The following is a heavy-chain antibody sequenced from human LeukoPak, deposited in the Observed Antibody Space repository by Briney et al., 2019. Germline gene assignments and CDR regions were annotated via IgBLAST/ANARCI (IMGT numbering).Heavy chain of an antibody. J-gene: IGHJ4*02. CDR3: ARVGYSSSIDY. Sequence: GGSLRLSCTASGFTFSSYSMNWVRQAPGKGLQWVSVIIGSGSSTYYADSVKGRFTISRDNSRNTLYLQMNSLRAEDTAVYYCARVGYSSSIDYWGQGTLVTVSS. CDR2: IIGSGSST. D-gene: IGHD6-6*01. CDR1: GFTFSSYS. V-gene: IGHV3-23*01.